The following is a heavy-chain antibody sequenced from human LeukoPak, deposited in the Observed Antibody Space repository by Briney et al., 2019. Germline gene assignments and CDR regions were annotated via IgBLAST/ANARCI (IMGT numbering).Heavy chain of an antibody. CDR1: GFTFSSYI. V-gene: IGHV3-21*01. D-gene: IGHD6-13*01. CDR2: ISSSSSYI. Sequence: PGGSRGLSCAASGFTFSSYIMNWVRQAPGKGLEWVSSISSSSSYIYYADSVKGRFTISRDNTKNSLYLQMNSLRAEYTAVYYCARARIAAAGIDYWGRGPLATVPS. J-gene: IGHJ4*02. CDR3: ARARIAAAGIDY.